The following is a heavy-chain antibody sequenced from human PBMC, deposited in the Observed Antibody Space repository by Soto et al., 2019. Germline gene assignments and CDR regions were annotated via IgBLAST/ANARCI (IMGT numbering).Heavy chain of an antibody. CDR2: MYYSGSP. CDR1: GGSINSGGYY. J-gene: IGHJ4*02. V-gene: IGHV4-31*03. Sequence: QVQLRESGPGLVKPSQTLSLTCTVSGGSINSGGYYWNWIRQHPGKGLEWIGYMYYSGSPYYNPCLRSRVMISSDTSEGSFPLYLSSVTAADTAVYFCARGYRQSGYSSSWVFDYWSQGTLVNVSS. D-gene: IGHD6-13*01. CDR3: ARGYRQSGYSSSWVFDY.